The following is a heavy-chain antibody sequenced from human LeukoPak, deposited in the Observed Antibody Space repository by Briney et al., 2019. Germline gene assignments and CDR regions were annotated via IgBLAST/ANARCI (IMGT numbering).Heavy chain of an antibody. CDR3: ARAPLNYGVGPVWFDP. Sequence: PSQTLSLTCTVSGGSISSGVYYWSWIRQHPGKGLEWIGYIYYSGSTYYNPSLKCRVTISVYTSKNQFSLKLSSVTAADTAVYYCARAPLNYGVGPVWFDPWGQGTLVTVSS. D-gene: IGHD4-17*01. CDR1: GGSISSGVYY. V-gene: IGHV4-31*03. CDR2: IYYSGST. J-gene: IGHJ5*02.